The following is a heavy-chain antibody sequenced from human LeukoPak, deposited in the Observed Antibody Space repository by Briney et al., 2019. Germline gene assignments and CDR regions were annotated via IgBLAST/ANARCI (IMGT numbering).Heavy chain of an antibody. J-gene: IGHJ6*03. V-gene: IGHV1-18*01. CDR3: ARAPHYYYMDV. CDR2: ISAYNGNT. Sequence: VASVKVSCKASGYTFTSYGISWVRQAPGQGLEWMGWISAYNGNTNYAQKLQGRVTMTSDTTTSAAYMELRSLRSDDTAVYYCARAPHYYYMDVWGKGTTVTVSS. CDR1: GYTFTSYG.